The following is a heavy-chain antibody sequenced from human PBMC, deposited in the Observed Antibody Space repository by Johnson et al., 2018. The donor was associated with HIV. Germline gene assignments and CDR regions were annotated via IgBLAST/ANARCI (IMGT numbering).Heavy chain of an antibody. CDR3: ARGSYDGDAFDL. Sequence: VQLVESGGGLVQPGGSLRLSCAASGFTFSNYDMHWVRQTAGRRLEWVSGIAATGDTHYPGSVKGRFTVSRENARNSLYRQLNSLRAGDSALYYCARGSYDGDAFDLWGQGTMVTVSS. J-gene: IGHJ3*01. V-gene: IGHV3-13*01. CDR2: IAATGDT. D-gene: IGHD1-26*01. CDR1: GFTFSNYD.